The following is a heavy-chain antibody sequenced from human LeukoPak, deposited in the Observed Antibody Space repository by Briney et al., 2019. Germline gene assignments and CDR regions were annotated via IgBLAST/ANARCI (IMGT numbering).Heavy chain of an antibody. Sequence: SETLSLTCALSGGSFSDYDWTWIRQPPGRGLEWLGQINHSGSTNYNPSLKSRVTISVDTSKNQFSLKLSSVTAADTAVYYCARGLNYQVGATAGGWFDPWGQGTLVTVSS. D-gene: IGHD1-26*01. CDR2: INHSGST. CDR1: GGSFSDYD. J-gene: IGHJ5*02. CDR3: ARGLNYQVGATAGGWFDP. V-gene: IGHV4-34*01.